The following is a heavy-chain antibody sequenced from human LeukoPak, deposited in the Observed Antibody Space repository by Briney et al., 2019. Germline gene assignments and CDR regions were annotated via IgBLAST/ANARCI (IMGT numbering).Heavy chain of an antibody. CDR1: GYTFTGYY. J-gene: IGHJ3*02. D-gene: IGHD2-15*01. CDR2: INPNSGGT. V-gene: IGHV1-2*02. CDR3: ARILPSYCSGGSCYPGAFDI. Sequence: ASGKVSCKASGYTFTGYYMHWVRQAPGQGLEWMGWINPNSGGTNYAQKFQGRVTMTRDTSISTAYMELSRLRSDDTAVYYCARILPSYCSGGSCYPGAFDIWGQGTMVTVSS.